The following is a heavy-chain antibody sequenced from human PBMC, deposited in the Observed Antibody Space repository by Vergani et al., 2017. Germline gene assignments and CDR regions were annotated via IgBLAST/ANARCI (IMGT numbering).Heavy chain of an antibody. J-gene: IGHJ4*02. CDR3: AKKGWYDFWTQEPSYYFDY. CDR1: GFTFSSYA. V-gene: IGHV3-23*01. Sequence: EVQLLESGGGLVQPGGSLRLSCAASGFTFSSYAMSWVRQAPGKGLEWVSAISGSGGSTYYADSVKGRFTISRDNSKNTLYLQMNSLRAEDTAVYYCAKKGWYDFWTQEPSYYFDYWGQGTLVTVSS. D-gene: IGHD3-3*01. CDR2: ISGSGGST.